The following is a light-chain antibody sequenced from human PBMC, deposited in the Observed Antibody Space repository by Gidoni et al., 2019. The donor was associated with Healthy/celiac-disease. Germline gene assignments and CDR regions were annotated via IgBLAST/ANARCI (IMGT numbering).Light chain of an antibody. CDR3: QAWDSRHVV. CDR2: QDS. Sequence: SYELTQPTSVSVSPGKTASITCSGDKLGDKYACWYQQNTGQSPVLVIYQDSKRPSGIPERFSGSNSGNTATLTISGTQAMDEADYYCQAWDSRHVVFGGGTKLTVL. J-gene: IGLJ2*01. CDR1: KLGDKY. V-gene: IGLV3-1*01.